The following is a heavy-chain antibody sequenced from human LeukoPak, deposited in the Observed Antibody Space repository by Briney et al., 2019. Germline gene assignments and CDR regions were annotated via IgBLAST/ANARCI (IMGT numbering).Heavy chain of an antibody. CDR1: GGSISSYY. Sequence: PSETLSLTCTVSGGSISSYYWSWIRQPPGKGLEWIGYIYYSGSTNYNPSLKSRVTISVDTSKNQFSLKLSSVTAADTAVYYCARDHFWSGYYKQDYYYYYMDVRGKGTTVTVSS. J-gene: IGHJ6*03. CDR3: ARDHFWSGYYKQDYYYYYMDV. D-gene: IGHD3-3*02. CDR2: IYYSGST. V-gene: IGHV4-59*01.